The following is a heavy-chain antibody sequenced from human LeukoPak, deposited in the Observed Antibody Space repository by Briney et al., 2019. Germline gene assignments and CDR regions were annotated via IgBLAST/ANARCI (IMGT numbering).Heavy chain of an antibody. CDR1: GFTFSSYE. D-gene: IGHD1-1*01. V-gene: IGHV3-48*03. CDR3: ARERASTTGTTDYDY. CDR2: SSSSGETI. Sequence: PGGSLRLSCAASGFTFSSYEMTWVRQAPGKGLEWISYSSSSGETIFYADSVRGRFTISRDNAKNSLYLQMNSLRAEDTAVYYCARERASTTGTTDYDYWGQGTLVTVS. J-gene: IGHJ4*02.